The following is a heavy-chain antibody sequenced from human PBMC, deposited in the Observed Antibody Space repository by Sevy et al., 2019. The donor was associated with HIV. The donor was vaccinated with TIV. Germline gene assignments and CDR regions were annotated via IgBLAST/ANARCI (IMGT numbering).Heavy chain of an antibody. CDR2: FDLEDGET. CDR3: ATRGIAAAGTNYYYGMDV. V-gene: IGHV1-24*01. J-gene: IGHJ6*02. CDR1: GYTLTELS. Sequence: ASVKVSCKVSGYTLTELSMHWVRQAPGKGLEWMGGFDLEDGETIYAQKFQGRVTITEDTSTDTAYMELSSLRSEDTAVYYCATRGIAAAGTNYYYGMDVWGQGTTVTVSS. D-gene: IGHD6-13*01.